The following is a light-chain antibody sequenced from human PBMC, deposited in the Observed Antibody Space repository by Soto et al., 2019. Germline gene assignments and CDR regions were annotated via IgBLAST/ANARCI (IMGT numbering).Light chain of an antibody. Sequence: QSALTQPASVSGSPGQSITISCTGTSSDIGGYNYVSWYQHHPGKAPKLMIYEVGNRPSGVSNRFSGSKSGNTASLTISGLQAEDEGDYYCSSYTSRSTLVFGGGTKLTVL. CDR2: EVG. CDR3: SSYTSRSTLV. J-gene: IGLJ2*01. V-gene: IGLV2-14*01. CDR1: SSDIGGYNY.